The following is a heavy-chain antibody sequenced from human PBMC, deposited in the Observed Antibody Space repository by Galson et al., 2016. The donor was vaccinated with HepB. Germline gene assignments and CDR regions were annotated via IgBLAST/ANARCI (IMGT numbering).Heavy chain of an antibody. J-gene: IGHJ5*02. CDR1: GGSIRSGRYY. D-gene: IGHD3-22*01. CDR3: ARHDSQPTSDPLDP. CDR2: THHTGGT. Sequence: SETLSLTCSVSGGSIRSGRYYWDWIRQSPGKGLEWIGNTHHTGGTWYSPSLKSRASISLDTSKNQFSLELRSVTAADTALYFCARHDSQPTSDPLDPWGQGTPVIVSS. V-gene: IGHV4-39*01.